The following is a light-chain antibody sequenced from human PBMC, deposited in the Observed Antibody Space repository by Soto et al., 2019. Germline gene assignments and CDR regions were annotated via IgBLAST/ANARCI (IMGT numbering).Light chain of an antibody. Sequence: DIQMTQSPSTLSASVGDRVTITCRASESVSNWLAWYQQKPGKAPKLLIYDASSLESGVPSRFSGRGSGSEFTLSISSLQPEDFAIFYCQQYHGAPYTFGQGTKLEIK. CDR2: DAS. J-gene: IGKJ2*01. V-gene: IGKV1-5*01. CDR3: QQYHGAPYT. CDR1: ESVSNW.